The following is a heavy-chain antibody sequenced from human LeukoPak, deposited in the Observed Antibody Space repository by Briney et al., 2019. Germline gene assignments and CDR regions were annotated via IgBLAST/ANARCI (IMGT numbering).Heavy chain of an antibody. CDR1: GGSIISSAYY. D-gene: IGHD3-10*01. J-gene: IGHJ4*02. CDR2: ISYRGNS. Sequence: PSETLSLTCTVSGGSIISSAYYWGWIRQPPGKGLEWIGSISYRGNSYYNASLKSRVNISVDTARNQFSLKLSSVTAADTAVYYCARRTTMVRGEYFDFWGQGTLVTVSS. CDR3: ARRTTMVRGEYFDF. V-gene: IGHV4-39*01.